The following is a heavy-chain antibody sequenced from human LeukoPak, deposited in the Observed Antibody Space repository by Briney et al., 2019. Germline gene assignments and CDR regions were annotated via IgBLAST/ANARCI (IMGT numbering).Heavy chain of an antibody. V-gene: IGHV3-23*01. CDR2: ISGSGGST. CDR1: GFTFSSYA. D-gene: IGHD3-22*01. Sequence: PGGSLRLSCAASGFTFSSYAMSWVRQAPGKGPEWVSAISGSGGSTYYADSVKGRFTISRDNSKNTLYLQMNSLRAEDTAVYYCAKKGLVVIKGDAFDIWGQGTMVTVSS. J-gene: IGHJ3*02. CDR3: AKKGLVVIKGDAFDI.